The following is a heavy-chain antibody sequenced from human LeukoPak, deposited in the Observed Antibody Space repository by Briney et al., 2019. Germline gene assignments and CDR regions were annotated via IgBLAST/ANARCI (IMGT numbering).Heavy chain of an antibody. CDR3: AKGGSGYFADL. D-gene: IGHD3-22*01. Sequence: GGSLRLSCAASGFIFNNYGLIWVRQAPGKGLQWVSAISNDGGGTTYADFVKGRFTISRDNSKITLFLQMSSLRAEDTALYYCAKGGSGYFADLWGQGTLVTVSS. CDR2: ISNDGGGT. J-gene: IGHJ5*02. V-gene: IGHV3-23*01. CDR1: GFIFNNYG.